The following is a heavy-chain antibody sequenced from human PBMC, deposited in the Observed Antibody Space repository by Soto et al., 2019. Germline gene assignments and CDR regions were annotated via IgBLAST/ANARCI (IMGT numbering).Heavy chain of an antibody. Sequence: PGGSLRHSWTASGVTFSSYAMSWVRQAPGKGLEWVSSISGSGGITYYADSVKGRFTISRDNSKNTLYLQMNSLRAEDTAEYYCARGYTNIDYWGQGNLVTVSS. D-gene: IGHD5-18*01. CDR1: GVTFSSYA. V-gene: IGHV3-23*01. CDR3: ARGYTNIDY. CDR2: ISGSGGIT. J-gene: IGHJ4*02.